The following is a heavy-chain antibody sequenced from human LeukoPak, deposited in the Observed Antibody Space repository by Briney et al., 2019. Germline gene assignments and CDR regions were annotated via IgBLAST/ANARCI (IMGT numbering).Heavy chain of an antibody. CDR3: AREFDRGYSYGYDY. CDR2: INPNSGGT. D-gene: IGHD5-18*01. J-gene: IGHJ4*02. V-gene: IGHV1-2*02. Sequence: ASVKVSCKASGYTFTGYYMHWVRQAPGQGLEWMGWINPNSGGTKYAQKFQGRVTMTRDTSISTAYMELSRLRSDDTAVYYCAREFDRGYSYGYDYWGQGTLVTVSS. CDR1: GYTFTGYY.